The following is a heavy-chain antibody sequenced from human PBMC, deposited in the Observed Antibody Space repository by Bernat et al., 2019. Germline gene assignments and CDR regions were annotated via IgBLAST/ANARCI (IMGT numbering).Heavy chain of an antibody. Sequence: QVQLVESGGGLVKPGGSLRLSCAASGFTFSDYYMRWIRQAPGKGLEWVSCISSGSSYTNYADSVKGRFTISRDNAKNSLYLQMNSLRAEDTAVYYCARDRASRPGLRPYYFDYWGQGTLVTVSS. D-gene: IGHD6-6*01. CDR3: ARDRASRPGLRPYYFDY. CDR2: ISSGSSYT. J-gene: IGHJ4*02. V-gene: IGHV3-11*05. CDR1: GFTFSDYY.